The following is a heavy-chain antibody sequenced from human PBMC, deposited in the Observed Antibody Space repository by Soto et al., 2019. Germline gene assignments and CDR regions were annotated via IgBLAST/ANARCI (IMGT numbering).Heavy chain of an antibody. CDR2: MNPNSGNT. CDR1: GYTFTSYD. J-gene: IGHJ4*02. Sequence: ASVKVSCKASGYTFTSYDINWVRQATGQGLEWMGWMNPNSGNTGYAQKFQGRVTMTRNTSISTAYMELSRLRSDDTAVYYCARDGGYSSGWYLGYYFDYWGQGTLVTVSS. CDR3: ARDGGYSSGWYLGYYFDY. V-gene: IGHV1-8*01. D-gene: IGHD6-19*01.